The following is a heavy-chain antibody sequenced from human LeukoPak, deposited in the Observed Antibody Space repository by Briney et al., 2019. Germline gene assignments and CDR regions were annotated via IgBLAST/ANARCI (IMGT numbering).Heavy chain of an antibody. J-gene: IGHJ5*02. Sequence: ASVKVSCKASGYTFTGYYMHWVRQAPGQGLECLGRINPNSGVPNYAQKFQDRVTMTRDTAISTAYMQLSSLRSGDTAVYYCAREVGYSSSYYGRFDPWGQGTLVTVSS. CDR2: INPNSGVP. V-gene: IGHV1-2*06. D-gene: IGHD6-13*01. CDR3: AREVGYSSSYYGRFDP. CDR1: GYTFTGYY.